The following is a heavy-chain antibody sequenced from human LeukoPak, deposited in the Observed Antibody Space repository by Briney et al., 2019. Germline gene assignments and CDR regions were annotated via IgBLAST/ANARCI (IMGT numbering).Heavy chain of an antibody. V-gene: IGHV3-48*01. D-gene: IGHD3-22*01. J-gene: IGHJ4*02. CDR1: GFTFSDYS. CDR3: ARSSGYPFFDY. CDR2: ITSTSDTI. Sequence: GGSLRLSCEASGFTFSDYSMNWVRQAPGEGLEWLSYITSTSDTIYYADSVKGRFTSSRDNAKNSVYLQMNSLRAEDTAVYYCARSSGYPFFDYWGQGTLVTVSS.